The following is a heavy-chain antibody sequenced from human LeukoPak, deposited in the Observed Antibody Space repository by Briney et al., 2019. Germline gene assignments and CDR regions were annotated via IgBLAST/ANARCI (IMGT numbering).Heavy chain of an antibody. CDR1: GGSISSYY. Sequence: SETLSLTCIVSGGSISSYYWSWIRQPPGKGLEWIGYIYYSGSTNYNPSLKSRVTISVDTSKNQFSLKLSSVTAADTAVYYCARDLGGDYDYWGQGTLVTVSS. J-gene: IGHJ4*02. V-gene: IGHV4-59*01. CDR2: IYYSGST. CDR3: ARDLGGDYDY. D-gene: IGHD4-17*01.